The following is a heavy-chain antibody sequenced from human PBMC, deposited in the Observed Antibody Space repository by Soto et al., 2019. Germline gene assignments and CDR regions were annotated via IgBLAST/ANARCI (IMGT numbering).Heavy chain of an antibody. J-gene: IGHJ6*02. CDR2: IYYSGST. Sequence: SETLSLTCTVSGGSISSGGYYWSWIRQHPVKGLEWIGYIYYSGSTYYNSSLKSRVTMSVDTSKNQFSLKLSTVTAADTAVYYCVGVRRAYSYGMDVWGQGTTVTVS. CDR3: VGVRRAYSYGMDV. CDR1: GGSISSGGYY. V-gene: IGHV4-31*03.